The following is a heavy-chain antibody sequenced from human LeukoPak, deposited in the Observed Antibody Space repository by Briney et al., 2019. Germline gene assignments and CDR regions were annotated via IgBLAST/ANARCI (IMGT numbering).Heavy chain of an antibody. CDR2: ISYDGSNK. Sequence: PGGSLRLSCAASGFTFSSYAMHWVRQAPGKGLEWVAVISYDGSNKYYADSVKGRFTISRDNSKNTLYLQMNSLRAEDTAVYYCACVYHEYYFDYWGQGTLVTVSS. V-gene: IGHV3-30*04. J-gene: IGHJ4*02. D-gene: IGHD3-16*01. CDR3: ACVYHEYYFDY. CDR1: GFTFSSYA.